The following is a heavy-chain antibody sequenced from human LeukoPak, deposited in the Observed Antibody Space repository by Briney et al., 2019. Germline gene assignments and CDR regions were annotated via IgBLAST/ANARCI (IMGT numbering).Heavy chain of an antibody. D-gene: IGHD4/OR15-4a*01. CDR2: INNDGGGT. CDR3: SRGCINHAFDN. V-gene: IGHV3-74*01. Sequence: PGGSPRLSCAASGFTLGSYWMHWVRQSPGKGRVWVSRINNDGGGTIYADSVKGRFAISRDNAKNTLYLQMNSLRAEDTAVCYCSRGCINHAFDNWGRGTMVTVSS. CDR1: GFTLGSYW. J-gene: IGHJ3*02.